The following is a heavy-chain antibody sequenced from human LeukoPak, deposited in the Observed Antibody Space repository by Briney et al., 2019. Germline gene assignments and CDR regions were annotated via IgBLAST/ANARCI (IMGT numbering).Heavy chain of an antibody. CDR1: GFTFSSYA. CDR2: ISSSGGST. D-gene: IGHD3-10*01. V-gene: IGHV3-23*01. Sequence: GGSLRLSCVASGFTFSSYAMSWVRQAPGKGLEWVSAISSSGGSTYYTDSVKGRFTISRDKSKNMLYLQMNSLRAEDTAVYYCAKELWFGELLVFDYWGQGTLVTVPS. CDR3: AKELWFGELLVFDY. J-gene: IGHJ4*02.